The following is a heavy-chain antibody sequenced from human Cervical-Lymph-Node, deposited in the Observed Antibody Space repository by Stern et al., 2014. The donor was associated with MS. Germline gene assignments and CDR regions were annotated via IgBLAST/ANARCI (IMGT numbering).Heavy chain of an antibody. V-gene: IGHV4-30-4*01. CDR2: IYYPGNT. CDR3: ARMVRGVNGMDV. Sequence: QLQLQESGPGLVKPSQTLSLTCTVSGGYISNSDYYWSWIRQPPGKGLEWIGYIYYPGNTYYNPSLKSRVTISVDTSKNQFSLKLSSVTAADTAVYYCARMVRGVNGMDVWGQGTTVTVSS. D-gene: IGHD3-10*01. J-gene: IGHJ6*02. CDR1: GGYISNSDYY.